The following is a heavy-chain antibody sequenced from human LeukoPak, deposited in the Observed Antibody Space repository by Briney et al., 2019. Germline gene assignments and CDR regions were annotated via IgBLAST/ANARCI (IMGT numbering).Heavy chain of an antibody. CDR2: IYYSGSA. CDR3: ARGVYYDFWSGYQD. Sequence: SETLSLTCTVSGGSISSYYWSWIRQPPGKGLEWIGYIYYSGSANYNPSLKSRVTISVDTSKNQFSLKLSSVTAADTAVYYCARGVYYDFWSGYQDWGQGTLVTVSS. CDR1: GGSISSYY. D-gene: IGHD3-3*01. J-gene: IGHJ1*01. V-gene: IGHV4-59*01.